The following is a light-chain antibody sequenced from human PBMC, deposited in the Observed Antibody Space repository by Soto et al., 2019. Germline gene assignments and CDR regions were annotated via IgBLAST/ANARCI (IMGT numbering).Light chain of an antibody. CDR3: QQYGSSGT. Sequence: LMTQSPATLSVSKGERATLSCRASQSVSSNLAWYQQKPGQAPRLLIYGASTRATGIPARFSGSGSGTDFTLTISRLEPEDYAVYYCQQYGSSGTFGQGTKVDIK. CDR1: QSVSSN. J-gene: IGKJ1*01. V-gene: IGKV3-15*01. CDR2: GAS.